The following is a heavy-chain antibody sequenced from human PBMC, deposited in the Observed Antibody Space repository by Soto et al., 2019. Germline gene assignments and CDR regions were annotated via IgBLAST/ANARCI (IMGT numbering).Heavy chain of an antibody. J-gene: IGHJ4*02. CDR2: ISGSGGST. CDR1: GFTFSSYA. CDR3: AKHIPQQVVVVPAAYGGRPGAFDY. D-gene: IGHD2-2*01. Sequence: PGGSLRLSCAASGFTFSSYAMSWVRQAPGRGLEWVSAISGSGGSTYYADSVKGRFTISRDNSKNTLYLQMNRLRAEYTAVYYCAKHIPQQVVVVPAAYGGRPGAFDYWRQGSRVTVSS. V-gene: IGHV3-23*01.